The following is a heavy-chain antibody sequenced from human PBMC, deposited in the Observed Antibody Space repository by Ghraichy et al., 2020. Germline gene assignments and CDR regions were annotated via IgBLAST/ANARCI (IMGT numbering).Heavy chain of an antibody. CDR3: ARGRRTIAASTRWRYFDL. D-gene: IGHD6-13*01. CDR1: GGSFSGYY. J-gene: IGHJ2*01. V-gene: IGHV4-34*01. CDR2: INHSGST. Sequence: ETLSLTCAVYGGSFSGYYWSWIRQPPGKGLEWIGEINHSGSTNYNPSLKSRVTISVDTSKNQFSLKLSSVTAADTAVFYCARGRRTIAASTRWRYFDLWGRGTLVTVSS.